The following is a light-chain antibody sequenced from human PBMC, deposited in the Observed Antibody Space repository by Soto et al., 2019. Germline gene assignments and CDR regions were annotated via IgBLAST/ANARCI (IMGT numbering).Light chain of an antibody. Sequence: EIVLTQSPGTLSLSPGERATLSCRASQSVSSGYLAWYQQKVGQAPRLLIFGASRATGVPDRFSVSGSGTHFTLNISRLEPEDFATYYCHQDGSSPLTFGGGTKVEIK. CDR2: GAS. J-gene: IGKJ4*01. CDR1: QSVSSGY. V-gene: IGKV3-20*01. CDR3: HQDGSSPLT.